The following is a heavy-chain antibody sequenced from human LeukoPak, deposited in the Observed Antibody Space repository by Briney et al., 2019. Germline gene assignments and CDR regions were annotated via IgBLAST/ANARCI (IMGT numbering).Heavy chain of an antibody. CDR2: IDG. CDR1: GFTVSGYA. J-gene: IGHJ4*02. CDR3: AKGYDFWSGYYDH. D-gene: IGHD3-3*01. Sequence: PGGSLRLSCAASGFTVSGYAMSWVRQAPGKGLEWVSGIDGSAESVKGRFTISRDKSKNTLYLQMNSLRVEDTAVYYCAKGYDFWSGYYDHWGQGTLVTVSS. V-gene: IGHV3-23*01.